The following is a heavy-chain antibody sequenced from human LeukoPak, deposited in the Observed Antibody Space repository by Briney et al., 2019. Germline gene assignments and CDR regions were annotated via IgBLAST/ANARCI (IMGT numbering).Heavy chain of an antibody. J-gene: IGHJ3*02. CDR1: GYSFTSYW. V-gene: IGHV5-10-1*01. CDR2: IDPSDSYT. CDR3: ARHRPVRGVIITGLEGAFDI. D-gene: IGHD3-10*01. Sequence: GGSLKISCKGSGYSFTSYWISWVRQMPGKGLEWMGRIDPSDSYTNYSPSFQGHVTISADKSISTAYLQWSSLKASDTAMYYRARHRPVRGVIITGLEGAFDIWGQGTMVTVSS.